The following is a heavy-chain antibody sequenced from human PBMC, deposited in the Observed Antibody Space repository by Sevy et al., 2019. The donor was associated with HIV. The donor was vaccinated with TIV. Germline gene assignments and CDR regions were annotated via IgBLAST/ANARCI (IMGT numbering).Heavy chain of an antibody. V-gene: IGHV3-11*01. CDR3: ARGRYCSGGSCYSHYQYGMDV. D-gene: IGHD2-15*01. CDR2: IGSSGSTI. CDR1: GFTFSDYY. Sequence: GGSLRLSCAASGFTFSDYYMSWIRQAPGKGLEWLSYIGSSGSTIYYADSVKGRFTISRDNAKNSLYLQMNSLRAEDTAVYYCARGRYCSGGSCYSHYQYGMDVWGQGTTVTVSS. J-gene: IGHJ6*02.